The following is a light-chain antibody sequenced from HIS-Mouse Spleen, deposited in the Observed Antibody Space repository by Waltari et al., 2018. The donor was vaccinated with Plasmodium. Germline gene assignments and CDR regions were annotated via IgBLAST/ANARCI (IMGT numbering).Light chain of an antibody. CDR2: GAS. Sequence: EIVMTRSRATLSVSPGETATVSCRASQSVSSNLAWYQQKPGQAPRLLIYGASTRATGIPARFSGSGSGTEFTLTISSLQSEDFAVYYCQQYNNWSFTFGPGTKVDIK. CDR3: QQYNNWSFT. CDR1: QSVSSN. V-gene: IGKV3-15*01. J-gene: IGKJ3*01.